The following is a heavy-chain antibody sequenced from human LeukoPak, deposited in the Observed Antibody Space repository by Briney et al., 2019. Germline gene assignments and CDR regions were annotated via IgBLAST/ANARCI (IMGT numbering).Heavy chain of an antibody. CDR3: ASLYCSSTSCPTHAFDI. Sequence: GESLKISCKGSGYIFAGYWIAWVRQMPGKGLEWMGAIYPDDSSTIYSPSFQGQVTISADKSINTAYLQWSSLKASDTAMYYCASLYCSSTSCPTHAFDIWGQGTMVTVSS. V-gene: IGHV5-51*01. J-gene: IGHJ3*02. CDR2: IYPDDSST. CDR1: GYIFAGYW. D-gene: IGHD2-2*01.